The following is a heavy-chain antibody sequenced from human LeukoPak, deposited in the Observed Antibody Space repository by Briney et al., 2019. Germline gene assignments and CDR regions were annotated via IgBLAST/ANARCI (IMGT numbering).Heavy chain of an antibody. J-gene: IGHJ4*02. CDR3: ARDDSYMVRGVSRD. CDR2: ISYDGSNK. V-gene: IGHV3-30-3*01. D-gene: IGHD3-10*01. CDR1: GFTFSSYA. Sequence: PGGSLRLSCAASGFTFSSYAMHWVRQAPGKGLEWVAVISYDGSNKYYADSVKGRFTISRDNAKNSLYLQMNSLRAEDTAVYYCARDDSYMVRGVSRDWGQGTLVTVSS.